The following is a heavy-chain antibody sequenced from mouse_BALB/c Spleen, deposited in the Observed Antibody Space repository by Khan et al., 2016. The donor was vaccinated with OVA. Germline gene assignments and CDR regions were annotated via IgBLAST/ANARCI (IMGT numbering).Heavy chain of an antibody. Sequence: QESGPGLVKPSQSLSLTCTVTGYSITSGYGWNWIRQFPGNKLEWMGYISYSGSTNYNPSLNSRISITRDTSKNQFFLQLNSVTTEDTATYYCARTARIKYWGQGTTLTVSS. V-gene: IGHV3-2*02. CDR1: GYSITSGYG. CDR2: ISYSGST. CDR3: ARTARIKY. D-gene: IGHD1-2*01. J-gene: IGHJ2*01.